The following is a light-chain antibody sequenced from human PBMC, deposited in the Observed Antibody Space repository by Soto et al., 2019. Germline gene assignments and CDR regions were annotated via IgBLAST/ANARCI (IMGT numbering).Light chain of an antibody. Sequence: EIVMTQSPATMSVSPGERATLSCRASQSVRSNLAWYQQKPGQAPRLLIYGASTRATGIPARFSGSGSGTEFTFTVSSLQSEDFAVYYCQQYNNWPPITFGQGTRLEIK. V-gene: IGKV3-15*01. J-gene: IGKJ5*01. CDR1: QSVRSN. CDR2: GAS. CDR3: QQYNNWPPIT.